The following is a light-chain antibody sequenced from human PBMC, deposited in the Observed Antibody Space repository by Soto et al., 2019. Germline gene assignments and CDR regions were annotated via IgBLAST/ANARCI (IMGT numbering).Light chain of an antibody. J-gene: IGLJ2*01. Sequence: QSALTQPASVSGSPGQSITISCTGTSSDVGGYNYVSWYQLNPGKAPKLMVFDVSDRPSGVSSRFSGSKSGNTASLTISGLQAEDGAYYFCSSYTDTNPLVFGGGTKLTVL. CDR3: SSYTDTNPLV. CDR1: SSDVGGYNY. CDR2: DVS. V-gene: IGLV2-14*01.